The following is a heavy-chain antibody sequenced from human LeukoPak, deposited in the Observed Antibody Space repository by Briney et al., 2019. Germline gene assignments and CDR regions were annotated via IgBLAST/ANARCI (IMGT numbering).Heavy chain of an antibody. CDR1: GYTFTSYG. V-gene: IGHV1-18*03. CDR3: ARDGGSYSDWFDP. Sequence: ASVKVSCKASGYTFTSYGISWVRQAPGQGLEWMGWISVYNANTKYAQKLQGRVTMTRDTSTSTAYMELRSLRSDDMAVYYCARDGGSYSDWFDPWGQGTLVIVSS. CDR2: ISVYNANT. D-gene: IGHD1-26*01. J-gene: IGHJ5*02.